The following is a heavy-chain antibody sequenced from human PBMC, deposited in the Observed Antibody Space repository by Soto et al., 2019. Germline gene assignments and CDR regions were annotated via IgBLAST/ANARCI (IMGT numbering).Heavy chain of an antibody. CDR2: ISGSGGST. J-gene: IGHJ4*02. Sequence: PGGPLRLSCAASGFTFSSYAMRWVSQDPGKGLEWVSAISGSGGSTYYADSVKGRFTISRDNSKNTLYLQMNSLRAEDTAVYYCAKDRAKNPYGVPSSSWYFDYWGQGTLVTVSS. D-gene: IGHD6-13*01. CDR1: GFTFSSYA. CDR3: AKDRAKNPYGVPSSSWYFDY. V-gene: IGHV3-23*01.